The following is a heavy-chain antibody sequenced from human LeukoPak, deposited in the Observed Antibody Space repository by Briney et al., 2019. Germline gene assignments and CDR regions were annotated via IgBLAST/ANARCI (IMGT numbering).Heavy chain of an antibody. CDR3: ARGLRNKQLPSSDYYFDY. J-gene: IGHJ4*02. V-gene: IGHV1-2*02. CDR1: GYTFTGYY. CDR2: INPNSGGT. D-gene: IGHD6-6*01. Sequence: GASVKVSCKASGYTFTGYYMHWVRQAPGQGLEWMGWINPNSGGTDYAQKFQGRVTMTRNTSISTAYMELSSLRSEDTAVYYCARGLRNKQLPSSDYYFDYWGQGTLVTVSS.